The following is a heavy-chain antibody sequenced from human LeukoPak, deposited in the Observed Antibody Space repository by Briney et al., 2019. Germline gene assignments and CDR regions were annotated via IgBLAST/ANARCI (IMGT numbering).Heavy chain of an antibody. D-gene: IGHD7-27*01. CDR1: GDSVSSNSAA. J-gene: IGHJ4*02. Sequence: SQTLSLTCAISGDSVSSNSAAWNWIRHSPSRGLEGLGRTYYRSKWSTDYAVSVKSRITVNPDTSKNQFSLQLNSVTPEDTAVYYCARLENWAFDFWGQGTLITVSS. V-gene: IGHV6-1*01. CDR3: ARLENWAFDF. CDR2: TYYRSKWST.